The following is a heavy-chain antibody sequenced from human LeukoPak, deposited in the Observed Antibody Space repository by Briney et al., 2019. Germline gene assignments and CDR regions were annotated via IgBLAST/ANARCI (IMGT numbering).Heavy chain of an antibody. J-gene: IGHJ3*02. V-gene: IGHV3-7*01. D-gene: IGHD3/OR15-3a*01. CDR2: IKQDGSEK. CDR3: AMIFGVVPDAVDI. CDR1: GFTFSSHW. Sequence: PGGALRLCCAASGFTFSSHWMSSVRQAPGKVLGWVANIKQDGSEKYDVDAVNGRVTISSDNAKNSRDLQMNSLRAEETAVYYCAMIFGVVPDAVDIWGQGTMVTVSS.